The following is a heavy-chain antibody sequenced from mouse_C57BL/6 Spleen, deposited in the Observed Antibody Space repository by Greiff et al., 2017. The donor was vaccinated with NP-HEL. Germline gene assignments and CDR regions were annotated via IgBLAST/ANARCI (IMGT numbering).Heavy chain of an antibody. V-gene: IGHV1-15*01. J-gene: IGHJ2*01. CDR3: TRTGDYGTPYYFDD. CDR2: IDPETGGT. D-gene: IGHD2-1*01. CDR1: GYTFTDYD. Sequence: QVQLQQSGAELVRPGASVTLSCKASGYTFTDYDMHWVKQTPVHGLEWIGAIDPETGGTAYNQKFKGKAILTADKSSSTAYMELRSLTSEDSAVYYCTRTGDYGTPYYFDDWGQGTTLTVSS.